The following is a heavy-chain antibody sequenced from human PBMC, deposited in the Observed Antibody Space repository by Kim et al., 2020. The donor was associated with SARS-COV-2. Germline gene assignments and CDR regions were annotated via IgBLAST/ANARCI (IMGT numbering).Heavy chain of an antibody. J-gene: IGHJ4*02. CDR3: ARDFTADYFDY. D-gene: IGHD2-21*02. Sequence: GKGRGWLVVNWYDGDKKCSSESGKGRFIVSRDNSNNTLYLQVNSLKAEDTAVYYCARDFTADYFDYWGQGTLVTVSS. V-gene: IGHV3-33*01. CDR2: NWYDGDKK.